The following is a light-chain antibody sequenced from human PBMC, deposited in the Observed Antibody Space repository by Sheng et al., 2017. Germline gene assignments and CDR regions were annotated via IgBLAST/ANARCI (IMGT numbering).Light chain of an antibody. Sequence: IQLTQSPSSLSASVGDRVTITCRASQGISSYLAWYQQKPGKAPKLLISAASTLQSGVPSRFSGSGSGREFTLTISSLQPEDFATYYCLQHNTFPRTFGQGTKVEVK. J-gene: IGKJ1*01. V-gene: IGKV1-9*01. CDR2: AAS. CDR1: QGISSY. CDR3: LQHNTFPRT.